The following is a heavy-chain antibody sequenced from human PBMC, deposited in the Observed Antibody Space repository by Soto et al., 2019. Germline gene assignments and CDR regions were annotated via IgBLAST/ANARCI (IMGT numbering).Heavy chain of an antibody. CDR1: GGTFSSYV. V-gene: IGHV1-69*06. J-gene: IGHJ5*02. D-gene: IGHD6-13*01. CDR2: IIPIFGTT. CDR3: ARESSSKNWFDP. Sequence: QVQLVQSGAEVKKPGSSVKVSCKASGGTFSSYVISWVRQAPGQGLEWMGGIIPIFGTTNYAQKLQGRVTMTTDTSTSTAYMELRSLRSDDTAVYYCARESSSKNWFDPWGQGTLVTVSS.